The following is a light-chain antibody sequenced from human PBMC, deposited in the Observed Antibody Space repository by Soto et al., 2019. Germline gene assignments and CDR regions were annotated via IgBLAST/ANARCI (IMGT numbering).Light chain of an antibody. V-gene: IGLV2-23*01. J-gene: IGLJ2*01. CDR2: EDI. CDR1: SSDIGRYNL. CDR3: CSYAGGASVV. Sequence: QSALTQPASVSGSPGQSITISCTGTSSDIGRYNLVSWYQQHPGKAPKLIIYEDIERPSGVSDSFSGSKSGNTASLTISGLQTDDDADYYCCSYAGGASVVFGGGTKVTVL.